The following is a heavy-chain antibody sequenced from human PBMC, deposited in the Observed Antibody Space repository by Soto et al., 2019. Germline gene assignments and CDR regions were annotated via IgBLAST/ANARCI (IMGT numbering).Heavy chain of an antibody. CDR2: INTDGSMT. CDR3: ASYNWNSKNS. V-gene: IGHV3-74*03. J-gene: IGHJ4*02. Sequence: WGSLRLSCAASGFTFSSYWMHWVRQAPRKGLVWVSRINTDGSMTKYADSVKGRFTISRDNAKNMVYLQMNSLTAEATVVYYGASYNWNSKNSWGQGTPVTVSS. CDR1: GFTFSSYW. D-gene: IGHD1-7*01.